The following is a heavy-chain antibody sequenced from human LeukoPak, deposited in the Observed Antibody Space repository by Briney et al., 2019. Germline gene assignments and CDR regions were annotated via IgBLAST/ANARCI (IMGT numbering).Heavy chain of an antibody. D-gene: IGHD4-4*01. CDR1: GYDFSNYW. J-gene: IGHJ6*02. CDR2: IYPGDSDT. CDR3: ARHNYSKRLGPKYFYYGMDV. V-gene: IGHV5-51*01. Sequence: GESLKISCKGSGYDFSNYWIGWVRQMPGKGPEWMGIIYPGDSDTRNSPSFQGQVTMSADKSTSSAYLQWSSLKASDTAVYYCARHNYSKRLGPKYFYYGMDVWGQGTTVTVSS.